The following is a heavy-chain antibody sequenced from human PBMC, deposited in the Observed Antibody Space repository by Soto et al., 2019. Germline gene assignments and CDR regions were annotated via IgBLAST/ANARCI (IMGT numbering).Heavy chain of an antibody. J-gene: IGHJ6*02. CDR2: IYYSGST. Sequence: SETLSLTCTVSGGSISSYYWSWIRQPPGKGLEWIGYIYYSGSTNYNPSLKSRVTISVDTSKNQFSLKLSSVTAADTAVYYCARAAMAVVVPAAVYYYYGMDVWGQGITVTVSS. CDR3: ARAAMAVVVPAAVYYYYGMDV. V-gene: IGHV4-59*01. CDR1: GGSISSYY. D-gene: IGHD2-2*01.